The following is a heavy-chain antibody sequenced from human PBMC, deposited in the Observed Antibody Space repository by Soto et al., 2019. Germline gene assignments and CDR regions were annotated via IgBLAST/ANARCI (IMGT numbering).Heavy chain of an antibody. V-gene: IGHV4-39*01. CDR1: GGSISSSSFH. J-gene: IGHJ5*02. Sequence: QLQLQESGPGLVKPSETLSLTCTVSGGSISSSSFHWGWIRQPPGKGLEWIGSIYYSGSTYYSPSHKGRVTISGDTSKNQFSLKLSSVTAADSAVYYCARRERAAGTDWWFDPWGQGTLVTVSS. D-gene: IGHD6-13*01. CDR3: ARRERAAGTDWWFDP. CDR2: IYYSGST.